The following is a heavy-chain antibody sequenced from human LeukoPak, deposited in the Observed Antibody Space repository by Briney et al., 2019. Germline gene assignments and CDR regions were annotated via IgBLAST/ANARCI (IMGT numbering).Heavy chain of an antibody. CDR3: ARVEGEMATVAFDY. Sequence: SETLPLTCTVSGGSISSSSYYWGWIRQPPGKGLEWIGYIYYSGSTNYNPSLKSRVTISVDTSKNQFSLKLSSVTAADTAVYYCARVEGEMATVAFDYWGQGTLVTVSS. CDR2: IYYSGST. V-gene: IGHV4-61*05. J-gene: IGHJ4*02. D-gene: IGHD5-24*01. CDR1: GGSISSSSYY.